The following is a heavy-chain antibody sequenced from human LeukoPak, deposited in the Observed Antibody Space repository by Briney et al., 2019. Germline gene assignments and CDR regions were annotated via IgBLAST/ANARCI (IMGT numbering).Heavy chain of an antibody. CDR2: IYTSGST. CDR3: ARQVSGGPDSSGYYYSGSGYYYYYMDV. Sequence: SETLSLTCTVSGGSISSYYWSWIRQPPGKGLEWIGYIYTSGSTNYNLSLKSRVTISVDTSKNQFSLKLSSVTAADTAVYYCARQVSGGPDSSGYYYSGSGYYYYYMDVWGKGTTVTVSS. J-gene: IGHJ6*03. D-gene: IGHD3-22*01. CDR1: GGSISSYY. V-gene: IGHV4-4*09.